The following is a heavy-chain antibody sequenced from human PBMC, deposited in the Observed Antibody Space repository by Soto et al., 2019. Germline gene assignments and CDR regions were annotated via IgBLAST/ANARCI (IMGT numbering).Heavy chain of an antibody. CDR1: GFTFSSYA. CDR3: AKERIPAATRYYYYGMDV. D-gene: IGHD2-2*01. V-gene: IGHV3-23*01. Sequence: GGSLRLSCAASGFTFSSYAMSWVRQAPGKGLEWVSAISGSGGSTYYAHSVKGRFTISRDNSKNTLYLQVNSLRAEDTAVYYCAKERIPAATRYYYYGMDVWGQGTTVTVSS. CDR2: ISGSGGST. J-gene: IGHJ6*02.